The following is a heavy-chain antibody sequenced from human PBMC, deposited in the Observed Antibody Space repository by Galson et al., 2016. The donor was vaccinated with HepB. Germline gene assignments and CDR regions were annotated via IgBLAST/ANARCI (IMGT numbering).Heavy chain of an antibody. CDR1: GFTVSSNY. V-gene: IGHV3-53*01. Sequence: SLRLSCAASGFTVSSNYMSWVRQAPGKGLEWVSVLYSGSSTYYADSVKGRFTISRDNSKNTLFLQMNSLRPEDTAVYYCARGNAYNFPFDYWGQGTLVTVSS. J-gene: IGHJ4*02. CDR2: LYSGSST. CDR3: ARGNAYNFPFDY. D-gene: IGHD5-24*01.